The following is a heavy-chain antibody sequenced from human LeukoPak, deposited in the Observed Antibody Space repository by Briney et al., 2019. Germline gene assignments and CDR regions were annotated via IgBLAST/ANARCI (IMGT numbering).Heavy chain of an antibody. CDR1: GFTFSSAR. J-gene: IGHJ4*02. D-gene: IGHD2-21*02. Sequence: GGSLRLSCAASGFTFSSARMSWVRQAPGKGLEWVGRIKSKTDGGTTDYAAPVKGRFTISRDDSKNTLYLQMNSLKTEDTAVYYCTTEVIVVVTATDDYWGQGTLVTVSS. CDR3: TTEVIVVVTATDDY. V-gene: IGHV3-15*01. CDR2: IKSKTDGGTT.